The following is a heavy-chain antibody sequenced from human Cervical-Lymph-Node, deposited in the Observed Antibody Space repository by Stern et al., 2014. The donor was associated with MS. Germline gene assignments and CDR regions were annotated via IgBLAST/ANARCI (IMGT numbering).Heavy chain of an antibody. CDR1: GGSISTFY. D-gene: IGHD3-22*01. CDR2: INYSGST. Sequence: QLQLQESGPGLVKPSETLSLTCTVSGGSISTFYWNWIRQSPGKGLEWIGHINYSGSTNYHPSLKSRVTISVDTSKNQFSLNLRSVTAADTAVYYCARRDYYDSSGYYDDAFDIWGQGTMVTVSS. V-gene: IGHV4-59*01. J-gene: IGHJ3*02. CDR3: ARRDYYDSSGYYDDAFDI.